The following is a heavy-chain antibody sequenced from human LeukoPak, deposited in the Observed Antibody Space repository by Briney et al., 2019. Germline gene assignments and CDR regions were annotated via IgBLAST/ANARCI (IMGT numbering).Heavy chain of an antibody. CDR3: VRHGSSGWYYFDY. Sequence: SETLSLTCSVSGGSISSYYWSWIRQPAGKGLEWIGYIYYSGSTNSNPSLKSRVTISVDTSKNQFSLKLSSVTAADTAVYYCVRHGSSGWYYFDYWGQGTLVTVSS. CDR2: IYYSGST. D-gene: IGHD6-19*01. J-gene: IGHJ4*02. V-gene: IGHV4-59*08. CDR1: GGSISSYY.